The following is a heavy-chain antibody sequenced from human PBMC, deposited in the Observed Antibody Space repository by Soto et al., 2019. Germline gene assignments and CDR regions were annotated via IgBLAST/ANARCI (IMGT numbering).Heavy chain of an antibody. D-gene: IGHD3-10*01. J-gene: IGHJ4*02. Sequence: GGSLRLSCAASGFTFSSYGMHWVRQAPGKGLEWVAVISYDGSNKYYADSVKGRFTISRDNSKNTLYLQMNSLRAEDTAVYYCAKDLFGELLYDYWGQGTLVTVSS. CDR3: AKDLFGELLYDY. V-gene: IGHV3-30*18. CDR1: GFTFSSYG. CDR2: ISYDGSNK.